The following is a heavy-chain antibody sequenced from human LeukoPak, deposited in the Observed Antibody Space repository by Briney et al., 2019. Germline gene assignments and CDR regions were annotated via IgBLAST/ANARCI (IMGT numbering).Heavy chain of an antibody. J-gene: IGHJ4*02. Sequence: SDTLSLTCTVSGGSIRSSSYYWGWIRQPPGKGLEWIGSIYYSGSTYYNASLKSRGTISVDTSKNQFSLKLNSVTAADTAVYFCARQVVAVAGTGYFDYWGQGTLVTVSS. CDR2: IYYSGST. D-gene: IGHD6-19*01. V-gene: IGHV4-39*01. CDR3: ARQVVAVAGTGYFDY. CDR1: GGSIRSSSYY.